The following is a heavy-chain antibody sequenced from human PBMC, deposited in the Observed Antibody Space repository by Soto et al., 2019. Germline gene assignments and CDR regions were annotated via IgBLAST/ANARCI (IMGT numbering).Heavy chain of an antibody. J-gene: IGHJ6*02. CDR3: ARSVCSSTICYVIYYGMDV. CDR2: IIPSFGTS. CDR1: GGTFSNYA. D-gene: IGHD2-2*01. V-gene: IGHV1-69*13. Sequence: SVKVSCKASGGTFSNYAISWVRQAPGQGLEWMGGIIPSFGTSNYAQKFQGRVTITADESTSTAYMELSSLRSGDTAVYYCARSVCSSTICYVIYYGMDVWGQGTTVTVSS.